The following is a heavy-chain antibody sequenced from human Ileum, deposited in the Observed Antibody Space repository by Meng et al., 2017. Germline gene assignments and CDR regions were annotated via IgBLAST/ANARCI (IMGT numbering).Heavy chain of an antibody. Sequence: GESLKISCGASGFIVSSEYMSWVRQAPGKGPEWVSIIYSSGTTYYADSVKGRFTISRDNAKNTLYLQANSLRAEDTAVYYCASSRYSGYEDYWGQGTLVTVSS. CDR2: IYSSGTT. V-gene: IGHV3-53*01. J-gene: IGHJ4*02. CDR1: GFIVSSEY. CDR3: ASSRYSGYEDY. D-gene: IGHD5-12*01.